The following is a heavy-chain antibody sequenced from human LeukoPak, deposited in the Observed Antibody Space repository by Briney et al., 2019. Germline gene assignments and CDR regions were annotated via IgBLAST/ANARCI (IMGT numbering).Heavy chain of an antibody. CDR2: INSDGINT. J-gene: IGHJ5*02. Sequence: GGSLRLSCAASGFTFSNYWMHWVLQAPGKGLVWVSRINSDGINTSYADSVKGRFTISRDNAKNTLNLQMNSLRAEDTAVYYCARDLGQYYDTSDNWFDPWGQGTLVTVSS. V-gene: IGHV3-74*01. D-gene: IGHD3-22*01. CDR3: ARDLGQYYDTSDNWFDP. CDR1: GFTFSNYW.